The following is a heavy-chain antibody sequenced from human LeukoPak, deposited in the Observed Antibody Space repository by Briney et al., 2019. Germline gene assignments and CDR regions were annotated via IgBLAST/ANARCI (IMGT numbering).Heavy chain of an antibody. CDR1: GGSFSGYY. Sequence: SETLSLTCAVYGGSFSGYYWSWIRQPPGKGLEWIRQINHSGSTNYNPSLKSRVTISVDTSKNQFSLKLSSVTAADTAVYYCASRPRVARFTIFGVVIPIRAFDIWGQGTMVTVSS. D-gene: IGHD3-3*01. J-gene: IGHJ3*02. CDR3: ASRPRVARFTIFGVVIPIRAFDI. CDR2: INHSGST. V-gene: IGHV4-34*01.